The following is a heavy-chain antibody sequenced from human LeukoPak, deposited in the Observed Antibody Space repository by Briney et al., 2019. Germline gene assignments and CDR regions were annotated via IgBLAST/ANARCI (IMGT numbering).Heavy chain of an antibody. CDR2: IYYSGST. CDR3: ARFHVSGTFDY. J-gene: IGHJ4*02. CDR1: GGSISSYY. V-gene: IGHV4-59*01. Sequence: SETLSLTCTVSGGSISSYYWSWIRQPPGKGLEWIGYIYYSGSTNYNPSLKSRVTISVDTSKNQFSLKLSSVTAADTAVYYCARFHVSGTFDYWGQGTLVTVSS. D-gene: IGHD1-1*01.